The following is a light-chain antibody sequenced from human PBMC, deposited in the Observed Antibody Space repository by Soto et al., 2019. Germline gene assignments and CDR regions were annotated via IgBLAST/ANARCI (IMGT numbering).Light chain of an antibody. CDR2: HAS. J-gene: IGKJ2*01. V-gene: IGKV3-11*01. Sequence: EIVLTQSPATLSLSPGERATLSCRASQSVSTYVAWYQQKPGQAPRLVLYHASNRATGIPARFSGSGSETDFTRTIRSLKPEDFAVYYCQHRDNRPYTFGQGTRLEI. CDR1: QSVSTY. CDR3: QHRDNRPYT.